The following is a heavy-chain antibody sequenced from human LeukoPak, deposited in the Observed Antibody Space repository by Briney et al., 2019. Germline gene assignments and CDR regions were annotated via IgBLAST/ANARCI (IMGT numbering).Heavy chain of an antibody. Sequence: PGGSLRLSCAASGFTFDDYDMHWVRQAPGKGLEWVALISWDGGSTYYADSVKGRFTISRDNTKNSLYLQMNSLRTEDTALYYCAKDMGYSGYDSFDFWGQGTLVTVSS. V-gene: IGHV3-43D*04. J-gene: IGHJ4*02. CDR3: AKDMGYSGYDSFDF. CDR2: ISWDGGST. D-gene: IGHD5-12*01. CDR1: GFTFDDYD.